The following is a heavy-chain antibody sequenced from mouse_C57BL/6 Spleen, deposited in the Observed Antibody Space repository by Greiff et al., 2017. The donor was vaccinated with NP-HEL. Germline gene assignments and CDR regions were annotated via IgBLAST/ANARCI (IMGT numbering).Heavy chain of an antibody. V-gene: IGHV1-55*01. CDR1: GYTFTSYW. Sequence: QVQLKQPGAELVKPGASVKMSCKASGYTFTSYWITWVKQRPGQGLEWIGDIYPGSGSTNYNEKFKSKATLTVDTSSSTAYMQLSSLTSEDSAVYYCASLTTVVVPYYFDYWGQGTTLTVSS. CDR3: ASLTTVVVPYYFDY. J-gene: IGHJ2*01. CDR2: IYPGSGST. D-gene: IGHD1-1*01.